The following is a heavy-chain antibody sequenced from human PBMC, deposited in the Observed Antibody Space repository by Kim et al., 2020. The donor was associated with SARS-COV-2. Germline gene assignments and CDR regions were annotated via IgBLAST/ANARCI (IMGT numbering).Heavy chain of an antibody. CDR2: ISYDGSNK. D-gene: IGHD3-10*01. CDR1: GFTFSSYA. CDR3: ARDSVLLWFGEMGGMDV. Sequence: GGSLRLSCAASGFTFSSYAMHWVRQAPGKGLEWVAVISYDGSNKYYADSVKGRFTISRDNSKNTLYLQMNSLRAEDTAVYYCARDSVLLWFGEMGGMDVWGQGTTVTVS. J-gene: IGHJ6*02. V-gene: IGHV3-30*04.